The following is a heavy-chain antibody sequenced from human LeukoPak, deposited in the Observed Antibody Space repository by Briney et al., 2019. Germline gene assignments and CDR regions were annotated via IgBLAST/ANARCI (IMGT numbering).Heavy chain of an antibody. Sequence: GGSLRLSCAASGFTFSSYAMSWVRQAPGKGLEWVANIKQDGSEKYYVDSVKGRFTISRDNAKNSLYLQMNSLRAEDTALYYCARGAEDRDYWGQGTLVTVSP. D-gene: IGHD5-24*01. CDR1: GFTFSSYA. CDR3: ARGAEDRDY. CDR2: IKQDGSEK. J-gene: IGHJ4*02. V-gene: IGHV3-7*01.